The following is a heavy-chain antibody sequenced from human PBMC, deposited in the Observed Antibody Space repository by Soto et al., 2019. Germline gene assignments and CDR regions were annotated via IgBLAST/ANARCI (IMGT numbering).Heavy chain of an antibody. V-gene: IGHV3-21*01. CDR1: GFTFSSYS. CDR2: ISSSSSYI. Sequence: EVQLVESGGGLVKPGGSLRLSCAASGFTFSSYSMHWVSQAPGKGLEWVSSISSSSSYIYYADSVKGRFTISRDNAKNSLYLQMNSLRAEDMAVYYCASHPRDSSGYWYYFDYWGQGTLVTVSS. D-gene: IGHD3-22*01. CDR3: ASHPRDSSGYWYYFDY. J-gene: IGHJ4*02.